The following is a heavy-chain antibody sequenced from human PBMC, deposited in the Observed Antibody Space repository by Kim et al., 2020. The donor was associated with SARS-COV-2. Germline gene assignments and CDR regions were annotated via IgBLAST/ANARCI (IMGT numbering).Heavy chain of an antibody. CDR2: IIPIFGTA. D-gene: IGHD6-13*01. CDR1: GGTFSSYA. Sequence: SVKVSCKASGGTFSSYAISWVRQAPGQGLEWMGGIIPIFGTANYAQKFQGRVTITADESTSTAYMELSSLRSEDTAVYYCARGPYSSSYYYYYYGMDVWGQGTTVTVSS. V-gene: IGHV1-69*13. CDR3: ARGPYSSSYYYYYYGMDV. J-gene: IGHJ6*02.